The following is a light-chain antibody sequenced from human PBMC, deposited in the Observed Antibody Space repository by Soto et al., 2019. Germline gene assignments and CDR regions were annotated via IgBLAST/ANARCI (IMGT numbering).Light chain of an antibody. CDR1: QSINTY. Sequence: DIQMTQSPSFLSASVGDRVTISCRASQSINTYLNWYQHKPGKAPKLLIYGTSDLQSGVPSRFSGGGSGTDFTLTISSLQPEDFATYYCQQSFSTLLITFGQGTRLEFK. CDR2: GTS. CDR3: QQSFSTLLIT. J-gene: IGKJ5*01. V-gene: IGKV1-39*01.